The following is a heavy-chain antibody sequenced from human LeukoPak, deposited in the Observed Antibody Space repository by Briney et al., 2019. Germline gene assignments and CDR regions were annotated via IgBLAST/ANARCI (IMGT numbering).Heavy chain of an antibody. CDR1: GFSLTTRGVG. V-gene: IGHV2-5*01. CDR3: AHKGITTSLDN. D-gene: IGHD2-2*01. CDR2: IYWNDGK. J-gene: IGHJ4*02. Sequence: ESGPTLVNPTQTLTLTCSFSGFSLTTRGVGVGWIRHPPGKALEWLALIYWNDGKRHSPSLKSRLTITKDTSKNQVVIIMSDVDPVDTATYYCAHKGITTSLDNWGQGTLVIVSS.